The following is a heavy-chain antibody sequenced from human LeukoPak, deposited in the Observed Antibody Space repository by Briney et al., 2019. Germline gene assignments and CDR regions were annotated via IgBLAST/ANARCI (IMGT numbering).Heavy chain of an antibody. V-gene: IGHV3-48*03. J-gene: IGHJ3*02. CDR3: ARQGPIAVAGKAYDAFDI. D-gene: IGHD6-19*01. Sequence: PGGSLRLSYAASGFTFSSYEMNWVRQAPGKGLEWVSYISSSGSTIYYADSVKGRFTISRDNAKNSLYLQMNSLRAEDTAVYYCARQGPIAVAGKAYDAFDIWGQGTMVTVSS. CDR2: ISSSGSTI. CDR1: GFTFSSYE.